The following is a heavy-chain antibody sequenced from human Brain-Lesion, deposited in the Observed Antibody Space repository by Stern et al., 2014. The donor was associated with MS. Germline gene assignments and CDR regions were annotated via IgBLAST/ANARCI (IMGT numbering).Heavy chain of an antibody. J-gene: IGHJ6*02. Sequence: VQLVESGPGLVKPSQTLSLSCTVSGGSISSGGYYWSWIRQPAGKGLEWIGRIFNSGSTSYNPSLKSRVTISLEPSKNQSPLRLNPMTAADTAVYYCARGRVVPGFQYYATDVWGQGTTVIVSS. V-gene: IGHV4-61*02. CDR1: GGSISSGGYY. D-gene: IGHD2-2*01. CDR3: ARGRVVPGFQYYATDV. CDR2: IFNSGST.